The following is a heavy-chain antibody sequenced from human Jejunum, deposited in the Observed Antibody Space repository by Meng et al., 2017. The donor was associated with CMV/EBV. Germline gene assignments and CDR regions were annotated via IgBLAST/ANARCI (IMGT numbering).Heavy chain of an antibody. CDR3: ARGEKRSQYYYGLDV. Sequence: GSVSSGSYFWSWIRQPPGRGLESIGYVEYTGSTNYNPSLKSRVIISVDTSKNQFSLKLRSVSAADTAVYYCARGEKRSQYYYGLDVWGQGTTVTVSS. J-gene: IGHJ6*02. V-gene: IGHV4-61*01. CDR1: GSVSSGSYF. D-gene: IGHD1-26*01. CDR2: VEYTGST.